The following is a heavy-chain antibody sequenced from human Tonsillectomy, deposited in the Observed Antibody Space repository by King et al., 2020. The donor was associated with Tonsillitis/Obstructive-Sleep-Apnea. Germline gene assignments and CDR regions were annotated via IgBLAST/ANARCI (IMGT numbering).Heavy chain of an antibody. CDR3: ARDRSGGYYYYYGMDV. CDR2: INPSGGST. CDR1: GYTFTNYY. J-gene: IGHJ6*02. Sequence: VQLVESGAEVKKPGASVKVSCKASGYTFTNYYMHWVRQAPGQGLEWMGIINPSGGSTSYAQQFQGRVTMTRDTSTRTVYMELSSLRSEDAAVYYCARDRSGGYYYYYGMDVWGQGTTVSVSS. V-gene: IGHV1-46*01. D-gene: IGHD3-10*01.